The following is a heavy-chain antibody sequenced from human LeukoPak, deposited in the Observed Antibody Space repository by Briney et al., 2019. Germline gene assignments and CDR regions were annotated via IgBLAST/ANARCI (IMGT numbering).Heavy chain of an antibody. CDR1: GFTFNNYA. CDR3: AKVRGYSYANEYHFDN. V-gene: IGHV3-23*01. CDR2: IRGSGDNT. D-gene: IGHD5-18*01. Sequence: GGSLRLSCAASGFTFNNYAMSWVRQAPGKGLEWVSSIRGSGDNTYYADSVEGRFTISRDNSKNKLYLQMNGLRAEDTAVYYCAKVRGYSYANEYHFDNWGQGTLVSVSS. J-gene: IGHJ4*02.